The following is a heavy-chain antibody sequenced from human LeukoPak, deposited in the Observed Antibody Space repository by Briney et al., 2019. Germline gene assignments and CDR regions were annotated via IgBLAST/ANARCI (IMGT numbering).Heavy chain of an antibody. CDR3: ARDGIYGGYGGDWFDP. D-gene: IGHD4-23*01. J-gene: IGHJ5*02. CDR2: ISAYNGNT. CDR1: GYTFTSYG. V-gene: IGHV1-18*01. Sequence: ASVKVSCKASGYTFTSYGISWVRQAPGQGLEWMGWISAYNGNTNYAQKLQGRVTMTTDTSTSTAYMELRSLRSDDTAVYYCARDGIYGGYGGDWFDPWGQGTLVTGSS.